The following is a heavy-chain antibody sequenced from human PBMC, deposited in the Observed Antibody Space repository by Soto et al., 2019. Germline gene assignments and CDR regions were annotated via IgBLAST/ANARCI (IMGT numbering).Heavy chain of an antibody. J-gene: IGHJ4*02. D-gene: IGHD3-10*01. CDR3: TVVVSMIRGPFDY. V-gene: IGHV3-23*01. CDR2: ISGSADST. CDR1: GFPFSSYA. Sequence: EVQLLESGGDLVQPGGSLRLSCAASGFPFSSYAMTWVRQAPGKGLEWVSAISGSADSTYHADSVKGRFTISRDNSMNTLYLQMSGLIAEDTAIYYCTVVVSMIRGPFDYWGQGTLVTVSS.